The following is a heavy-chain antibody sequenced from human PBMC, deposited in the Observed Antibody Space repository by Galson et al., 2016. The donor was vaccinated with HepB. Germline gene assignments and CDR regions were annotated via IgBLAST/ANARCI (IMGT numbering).Heavy chain of an antibody. V-gene: IGHV3-7*01. CDR1: GFTFSSYW. J-gene: IGHJ3*02. CDR3: ARVTNDILAGYTDAFDI. CDR2: IKQDGSKK. D-gene: IGHD3-9*01. Sequence: SLRLSCAASGFTFSSYWMSWVRQAPGKGLEWVANIKQDGSKKNYVDSVKGRFTISRDNAKKSLYLQMNSLRAEDTAVYYCARVTNDILAGYTDAFDIWGQGTMVTVSS.